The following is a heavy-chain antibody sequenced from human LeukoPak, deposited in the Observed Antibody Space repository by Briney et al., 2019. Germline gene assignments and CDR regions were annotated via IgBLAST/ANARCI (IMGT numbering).Heavy chain of an antibody. CDR3: ARPGIPGTMGYGAFDI. CDR2: IDSSSSYI. J-gene: IGHJ3*02. V-gene: IGHV3-21*01. CDR1: GFTFSSYS. D-gene: IGHD1-7*01. Sequence: GGSLRLSCAASGFTFSSYSINWVRQAPGKGLEWVSSIDSSSSYIYYADSVKGRFTISRDNAKNSLFLQMNSLRVEDTAVYYCARPGIPGTMGYGAFDIWGQGTRVTVSS.